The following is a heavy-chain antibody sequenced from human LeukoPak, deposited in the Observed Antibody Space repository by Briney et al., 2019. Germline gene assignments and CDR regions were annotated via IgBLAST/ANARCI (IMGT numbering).Heavy chain of an antibody. CDR1: GFTFNSYA. CDR2: IGGAGYNT. J-gene: IGHJ3*02. V-gene: IGHV3-23*01. Sequence: GGSLRLSCAASGFTFNSYAMSWVRQAPGRGLEWVSAIGGAGYNTYYADSVKGRFTISRDNSKNTLYLQMSSLRADDTAVYYCAKSRGWGYHDSSGFLGSASDIWGQGTMVTVSS. CDR3: AKSRGWGYHDSSGFLGSASDI. D-gene: IGHD3-22*01.